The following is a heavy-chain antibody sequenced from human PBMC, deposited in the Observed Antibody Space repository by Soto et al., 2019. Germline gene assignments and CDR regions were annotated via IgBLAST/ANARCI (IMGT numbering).Heavy chain of an antibody. V-gene: IGHV4-59*08. CDR2: IHYTGGT. D-gene: IGHD6-19*01. CDR1: GFSISGYS. Sequence: SETLSLTCAFSGFSISGYSWILIRQPPGKGLEWIGNIHYTGGTNYNPSLKSRLTISLDTSKIQISLQLTSVTAADTAIYYCARRTKLGTAWYPDCWGQGTLVTVSS. CDR3: ARRTKLGTAWYPDC. J-gene: IGHJ4*02.